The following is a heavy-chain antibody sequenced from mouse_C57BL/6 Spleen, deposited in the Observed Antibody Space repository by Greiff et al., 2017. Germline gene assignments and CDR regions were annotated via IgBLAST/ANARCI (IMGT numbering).Heavy chain of an antibody. CDR1: GYTFTSYW. CDR2: IAPSDSYT. Sequence: QVQLQQPGAELVMPGASVKLSCTASGYTFTSYWMHWVKQRPGPGLEWIGEIAPSDSYTNYNQQFKGKSTLTVDKSSSTAYMQLSSLTSEDSAVYYCARSEGSLYAMDYWGQGTSVTVAS. V-gene: IGHV1-69*01. J-gene: IGHJ4*01. CDR3: ARSEGSLYAMDY.